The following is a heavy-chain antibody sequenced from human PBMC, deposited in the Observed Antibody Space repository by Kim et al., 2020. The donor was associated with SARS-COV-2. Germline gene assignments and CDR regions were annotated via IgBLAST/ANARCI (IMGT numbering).Heavy chain of an antibody. CDR2: IKQDGSEK. CDR3: ARRMQQLVPPYYYYYGMDV. J-gene: IGHJ6*02. CDR1: GFTFSSYW. V-gene: IGHV3-7*03. Sequence: GGSLRLSCAASGFTFSSYWMSWVRQAPGKGLEWVANIKQDGSEKYYVDSVKGRFTISRDNAKNSLYLQMNSLRAEDTAVYYCARRMQQLVPPYYYYYGMDVWGQGTTVTVSS. D-gene: IGHD6-13*01.